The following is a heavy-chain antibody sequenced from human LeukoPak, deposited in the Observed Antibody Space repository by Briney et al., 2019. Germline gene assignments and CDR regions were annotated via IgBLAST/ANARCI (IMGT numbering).Heavy chain of an antibody. J-gene: IGHJ4*02. CDR3: ARKENVYYYFDY. CDR2: IYHSGTT. V-gene: IGHV4-28*01. CDR1: GYSITSSSW. D-gene: IGHD3-10*01. Sequence: TSETLSLTCAVSGYSITSSSWWGWIRQPPGKGLEWIGCIYHSGTTYYNPSLQSRVTMSVDTSKNQFSLKLSSVTAVDTAVYYCARKENVYYYFDYWGQGTLVTVSS.